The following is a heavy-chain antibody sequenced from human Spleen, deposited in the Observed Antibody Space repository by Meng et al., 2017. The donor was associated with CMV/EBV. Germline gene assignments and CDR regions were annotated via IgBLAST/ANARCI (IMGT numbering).Heavy chain of an antibody. J-gene: IGHJ4*02. Sequence: RCCLWPPGKGLEWIGEISHSGITNYNPSLKSLVTISVDTSKNQFSLNLSSVTAADTAMYFCARVGGSSSPLRNWGQGTLVTVSS. D-gene: IGHD1-26*01. CDR3: ARVGGSSSPLRN. V-gene: IGHV4-34*01. CDR2: ISHSGIT.